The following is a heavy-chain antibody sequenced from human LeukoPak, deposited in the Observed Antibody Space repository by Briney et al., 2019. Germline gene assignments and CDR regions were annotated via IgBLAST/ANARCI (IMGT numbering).Heavy chain of an antibody. CDR2: ISGSGGST. J-gene: IGHJ6*03. CDR3: AKAVDGSGSYYYYYYMDV. V-gene: IGHV3-23*01. CDR1: GFTFSSYA. Sequence: GGSLRLSCAASGFTFSSYAMSWVRQAPGKGLEWVSAISGSGGSTYYADSVKGRFTISRGNSKNTLYLQMNSLRTEDTAVYYCAKAVDGSGSYYYYYYMDVWGKGTTVTVSS. D-gene: IGHD3-10*01.